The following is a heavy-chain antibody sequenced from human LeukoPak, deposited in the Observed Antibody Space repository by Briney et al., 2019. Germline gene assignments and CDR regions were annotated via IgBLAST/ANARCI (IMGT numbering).Heavy chain of an antibody. D-gene: IGHD2-21*02. J-gene: IGHJ5*02. Sequence: PSETLSLTCTVSGGSISSYYWSWIRQPPGKGLGWIGYIYYSGSTNYNPSLKSRVTISVDTSKNQFSLKLSSVTAADTAVYFCARETYCGGDCYWFDPWGPGTLVTVSS. CDR3: ARETYCGGDCYWFDP. CDR2: IYYSGST. CDR1: GGSISSYY. V-gene: IGHV4-59*01.